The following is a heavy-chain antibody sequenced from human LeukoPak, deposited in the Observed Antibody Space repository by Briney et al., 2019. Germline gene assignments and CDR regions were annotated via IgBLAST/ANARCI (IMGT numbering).Heavy chain of an antibody. V-gene: IGHV1-2*02. Sequence: ASVTVSCKASGYTFTGYYMHWVRQAPGQGLEWMGWINPNSGGTNYAQNFQDRVTMTRDTSISTAYMELSRLRSDDTAVYYCARGSDFSNSGPLLDYWGQGTLVTVSS. CDR2: INPNSGGT. CDR3: ARGSDFSNSGPLLDY. J-gene: IGHJ4*02. D-gene: IGHD4-4*01. CDR1: GYTFTGYY.